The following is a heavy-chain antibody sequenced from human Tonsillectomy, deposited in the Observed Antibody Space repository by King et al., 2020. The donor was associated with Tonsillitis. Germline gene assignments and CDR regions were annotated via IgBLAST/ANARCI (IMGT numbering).Heavy chain of an antibody. D-gene: IGHD3-10*01. CDR2: IYYSGST. CDR1: GGSISSYY. Sequence: QLQESGPGLVKPSETLSLTCTVSGGSISSYYWSWIRQPPGKGLEWIGYIYYSGSTNYNPSLKSRVTISVDTSKNQFSLKLSSVTAADTAVYYCARGGPFGELIDYFDYWGQGTLVTVSS. CDR3: ARGGPFGELIDYFDY. J-gene: IGHJ4*02. V-gene: IGHV4-59*01.